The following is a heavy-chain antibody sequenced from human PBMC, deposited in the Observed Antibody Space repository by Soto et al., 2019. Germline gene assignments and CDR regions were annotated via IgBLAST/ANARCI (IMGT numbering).Heavy chain of an antibody. D-gene: IGHD6-19*01. Sequence: GGSLRLSCAASGFTFSSYGMHGVHQAPGKGLGWVAVISYDGSNKYYADSVKGPFTISIDNSKKTLYLQMNSLRAEETAVYYCVKVTSSTGWTYDAFDLWGQGTMVTVSS. J-gene: IGHJ3*01. CDR1: GFTFSSYG. CDR3: VKVTSSTGWTYDAFDL. CDR2: ISYDGSNK. V-gene: IGHV3-30*18.